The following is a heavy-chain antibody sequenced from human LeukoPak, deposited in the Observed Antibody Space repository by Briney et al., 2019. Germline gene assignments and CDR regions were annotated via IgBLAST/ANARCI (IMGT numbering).Heavy chain of an antibody. V-gene: IGHV4-39*07. J-gene: IGHJ4*02. CDR1: GGSISSSSYY. CDR3: ARARVTRPSANIVVVVAELDY. D-gene: IGHD2-15*01. CDR2: IYYSGST. Sequence: PSETLSLTCTVSGGSISSSSYYWGWIRQPPGKGLEWIGSIYYSGSTYYNPSLKSRVTISVDTSKNQFSLKLSSVTAADTAVYYCARARVTRPSANIVVVVAELDYWGQGTLVTVSS.